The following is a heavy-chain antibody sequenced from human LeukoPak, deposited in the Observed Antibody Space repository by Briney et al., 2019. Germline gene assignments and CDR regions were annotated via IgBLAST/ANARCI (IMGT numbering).Heavy chain of an antibody. CDR2: IKQDGSQR. CDR1: GFTFSDYW. J-gene: IGHJ4*02. CDR3: ARRGGSSSRRSPIDY. Sequence: GGSLRLSCTASGFTFSDYWMTWVRQAPGEGPEWVANIKQDGSQRYYVDSVRGRFTISRDNAKNSLFLQMNGLRAEDTAVYYCARRGGSSSRRSPIDYWGQGTLVTVSS. V-gene: IGHV3-7*01. D-gene: IGHD6-6*01.